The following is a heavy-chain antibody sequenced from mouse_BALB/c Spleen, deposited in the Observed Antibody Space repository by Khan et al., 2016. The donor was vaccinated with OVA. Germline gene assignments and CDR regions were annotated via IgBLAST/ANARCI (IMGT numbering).Heavy chain of an antibody. CDR3: SRVNYYGRAGYGMDY. V-gene: IGHV1S41*01. CDR2: ITPDSGST. D-gene: IGHD1-1*01. Sequence: DLVKPGVSVKLSCKASGYTFTSYTINWIKQRPGKGLEWIGRITPDSGSTHYNEIFKGKATLTVDTSSSTAYIELSRLSYEGSAVLFCSRVNYYGRAGYGMDYWGQGTLVTVSA. J-gene: IGHJ4*01. CDR1: GYTFTSYT.